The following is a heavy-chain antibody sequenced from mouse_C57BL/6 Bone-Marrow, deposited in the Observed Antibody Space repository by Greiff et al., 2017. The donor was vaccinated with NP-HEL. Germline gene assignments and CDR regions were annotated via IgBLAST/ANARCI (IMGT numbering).Heavy chain of an antibody. Sequence: EVMLVESGGDLVKPGGSLKLSCAASGFTFSSYGMSWVRQTPDKRLEWVATISSGGSYTYYPDSVKGRFTISRDTAKNTLYLQMSSLKSEDTAMYYCARDRENLGWYFDVWGTGTTVTVSS. CDR1: GFTFSSYG. V-gene: IGHV5-6*01. J-gene: IGHJ1*03. CDR3: ARDRENLGWYFDV. D-gene: IGHD4-1*01. CDR2: ISSGGSYT.